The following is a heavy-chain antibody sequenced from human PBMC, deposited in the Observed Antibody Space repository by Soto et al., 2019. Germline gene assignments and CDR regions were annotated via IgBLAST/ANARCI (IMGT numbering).Heavy chain of an antibody. CDR3: ARGSFWSGYYGWFDP. V-gene: IGHV4-30-2*01. Sequence: QLPLQESGSGLVKPSQTLSLTCAVSGGSISSGGYSWSWIRQPPGQGLVWIGYISHSGSTYYNPSRKSRVTISVDRSKNQFSLKLSSVTAADTAVYYCARGSFWSGYYGWFDPWGQGTLVTVSS. CDR2: ISHSGST. D-gene: IGHD3-3*01. CDR1: GGSISSGGYS. J-gene: IGHJ5*02.